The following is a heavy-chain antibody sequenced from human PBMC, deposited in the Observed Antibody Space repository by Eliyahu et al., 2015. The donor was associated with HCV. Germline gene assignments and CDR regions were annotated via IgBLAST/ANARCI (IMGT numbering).Heavy chain of an antibody. Sequence: QVQLQESGPGLVKPSETLSLTCTVSGXSISTYXWSWIRQPPGKGLEWIGXIHYSGSTNYNPSLKNRVTISVDTSKNQFSLNLTSVTAADTAVYYCASGGGGIAVAGTGGWFDPWGQGTLITVSS. V-gene: IGHV4-59*01. CDR3: ASGGGGIAVAGTGGWFDP. J-gene: IGHJ5*02. CDR2: IHYSGST. CDR1: GXSISTYX. D-gene: IGHD6-19*01.